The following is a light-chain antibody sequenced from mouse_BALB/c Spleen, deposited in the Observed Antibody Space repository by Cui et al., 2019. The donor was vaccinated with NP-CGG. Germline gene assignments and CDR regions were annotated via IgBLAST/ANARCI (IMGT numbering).Light chain of an antibody. V-gene: IGLV1*01. Sequence: VVLPQESAPTTSPGETVTLTCRSSTGAVTTSNYANWVQEKPDHLFTGLIGGTNNRAPGVPARFSGSLIGDKAALTITGAQTEDEAIYFCALWYSNHWVFGGGTKLTVL. CDR1: TGAVTTSNY. CDR3: ALWYSNHWV. CDR2: GTN. J-gene: IGLJ1*01.